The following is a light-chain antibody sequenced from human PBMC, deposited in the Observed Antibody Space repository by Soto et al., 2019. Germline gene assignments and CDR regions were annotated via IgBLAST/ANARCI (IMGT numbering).Light chain of an antibody. CDR3: QSYDTSLSGSGVV. CDR1: SSNIGAGFD. J-gene: IGLJ2*01. V-gene: IGLV1-40*01. Sequence: QSVLTQPPSVSGAPGQRVTISCTGSSSNIGAGFDVHWYHQIAGTAPKLLIYGNNNRPSGVPDRFSGSKSDTSASLAITGLQAEDEADYYCQSYDTSLSGSGVVFGGGTKLTVL. CDR2: GNN.